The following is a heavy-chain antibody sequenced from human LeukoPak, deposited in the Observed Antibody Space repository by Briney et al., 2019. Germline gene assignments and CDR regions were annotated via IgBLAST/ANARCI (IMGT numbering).Heavy chain of an antibody. Sequence: SETLSLTCTVSGGSISSYYWSWIRQPPGKGLEWIGYIYYSGSTEYNPSPKSRVTMSVDTSKNQFSLKLSSVTAADTAVYYCARDRGHYYGMDVWGQGTTVTVSS. CDR2: IYYSGST. J-gene: IGHJ6*02. CDR1: GGSISSYY. CDR3: ARDRGHYYGMDV. D-gene: IGHD5-12*01. V-gene: IGHV4-59*01.